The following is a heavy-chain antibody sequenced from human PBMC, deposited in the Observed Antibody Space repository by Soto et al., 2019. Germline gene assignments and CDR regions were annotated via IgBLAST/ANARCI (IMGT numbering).Heavy chain of an antibody. CDR3: ARDTPPTSGWYYFEY. D-gene: IGHD6-19*01. Sequence: SQTLSLTCVISGDSVSSNSAAWSWIRQSPSRGLEWLGRTYYRSKWYNDYAVFVRSRITINPDTSKNQFSLQLKSATPEDTAVYYCARDTPPTSGWYYFEYWGQGIMVTVSS. J-gene: IGHJ4*02. V-gene: IGHV6-1*01. CDR1: GDSVSSNSAA. CDR2: TYYRSKWYN.